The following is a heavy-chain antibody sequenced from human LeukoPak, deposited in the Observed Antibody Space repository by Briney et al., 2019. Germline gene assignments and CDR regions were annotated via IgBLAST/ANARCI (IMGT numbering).Heavy chain of an antibody. V-gene: IGHV3-30*18. Sequence: PGRSLRLSCAGSGFTFSRYGMHWARQTPGKGLEWVALISHDAKYVEYADSVKARFTVSRDNSKNTLFLQMSSLRTEDTAVYYCAKVDRPETVVINPSFDYWGQGSLVTVSS. CDR1: GFTFSRYG. D-gene: IGHD3-22*01. CDR3: AKVDRPETVVINPSFDY. J-gene: IGHJ4*02. CDR2: ISHDAKYV.